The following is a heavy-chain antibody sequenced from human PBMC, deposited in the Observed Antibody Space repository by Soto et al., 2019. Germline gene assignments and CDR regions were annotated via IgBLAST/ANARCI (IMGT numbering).Heavy chain of an antibody. CDR1: GFTFSSYV. V-gene: IGHV3-30*18. Sequence: GGSLRLSCAASGFTFSSYVMHWVRQAPGKGLEWVAVISYDGSNKYYADSVKGRFTISRDNSKNTLYLQMNSLRAEDTAVYYCAKVLGYCSSTSCTQGGDFDYWGQGTLVTV. J-gene: IGHJ4*02. CDR2: ISYDGSNK. CDR3: AKVLGYCSSTSCTQGGDFDY. D-gene: IGHD2-2*01.